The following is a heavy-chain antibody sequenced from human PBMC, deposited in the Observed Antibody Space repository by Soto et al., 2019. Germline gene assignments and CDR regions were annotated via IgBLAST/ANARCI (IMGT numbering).Heavy chain of an antibody. D-gene: IGHD3-22*01. V-gene: IGHV3-33*01. CDR2: IWYDGSNK. CDR1: GFTFSSYG. J-gene: IGHJ4*02. Sequence: QVQLVESGGGVVQPGRSLRLSCAASGFTFSSYGMHWVRQAPGKGLEWVAVIWYDGSNKYYADSVKGRFTISRDNSKNXXYLQMNSLRAEDTAVYYCARDQYYDSSGSDYYFDYWGQGTLVTVSS. CDR3: ARDQYYDSSGSDYYFDY.